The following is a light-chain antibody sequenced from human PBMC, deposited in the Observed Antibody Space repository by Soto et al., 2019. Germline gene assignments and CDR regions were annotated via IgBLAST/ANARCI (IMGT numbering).Light chain of an antibody. CDR2: GTS. Sequence: DIVLTQSPGTLSLSPGERATLSCRASRSVSSTYLAWYQHKPGQAPRLLIYGTSSRATGIPDRFSGSGSGTDFSRTSSSLEPEDFAVYYCHQYGGSPGTFGGGTKVEIK. CDR1: RSVSSTY. V-gene: IGKV3-20*01. CDR3: HQYGGSPGT. J-gene: IGKJ4*01.